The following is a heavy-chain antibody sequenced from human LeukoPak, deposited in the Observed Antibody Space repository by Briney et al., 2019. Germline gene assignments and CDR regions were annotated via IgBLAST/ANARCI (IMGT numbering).Heavy chain of an antibody. CDR2: IYTSGST. CDR1: GGSISSGSYY. D-gene: IGHD3-3*01. J-gene: IGHJ3*02. Sequence: SQTLSLTCTVSGGSISSGSYYWSWIGQPAGKGLEWIGRIYTSGSTNYNPSLKSRVTISVDTSKNQFSLKLSSVTAADTAVYYCARDDFWSGYELDIWGQGTMVTVSS. CDR3: ARDDFWSGYELDI. V-gene: IGHV4-61*02.